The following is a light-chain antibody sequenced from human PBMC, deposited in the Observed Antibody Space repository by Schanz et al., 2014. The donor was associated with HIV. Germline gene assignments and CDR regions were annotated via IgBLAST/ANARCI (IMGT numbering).Light chain of an antibody. Sequence: EIVMTQSPATLSVSPGERATLSCRATQSVSIFLNWYQQKPGQAPRLLIYGASRRAPGIPARFSGSGSGTEFTLTISSLQSEDFAVYYCQQFNNWPPEGTFGQGTKVEIK. V-gene: IGKV3-15*01. CDR3: QQFNNWPPEGT. CDR2: GAS. CDR1: QSVSIF. J-gene: IGKJ1*01.